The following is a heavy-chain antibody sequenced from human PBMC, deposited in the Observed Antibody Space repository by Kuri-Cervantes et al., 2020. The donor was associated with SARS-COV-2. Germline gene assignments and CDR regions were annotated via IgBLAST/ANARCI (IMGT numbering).Heavy chain of an antibody. J-gene: IGHJ4*02. Sequence: SVKVSCKASGGTFSSYAISWVRQAPGQGLEWMGGIIPIFGTANYAQKFQGRVTITADESTSTAYMELSSLRSEDTAVYYCARPPEEGAVTTWGNDYWAREPWSPSPQ. CDR3: ARPPEEGAVTTWGNDY. CDR1: GGTFSSYA. D-gene: IGHD4-17*01. CDR2: IIPIFGTA. V-gene: IGHV1-69*13.